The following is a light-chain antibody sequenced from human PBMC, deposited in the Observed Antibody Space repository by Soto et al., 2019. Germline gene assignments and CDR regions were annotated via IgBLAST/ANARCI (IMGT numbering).Light chain of an antibody. CDR3: SSYTSTSTIL. CDR1: SSDIGAYNY. Sequence: QSVLTQPASVSGSPGQSITISCTGTSSDIGAYNYVSWYQHHPGKAPKMMMYEVSYRPSGVSNRFSGSKSGNTASLTISGLQAEDEADYFCSSYTSTSTILFGGGTKVTVL. CDR2: EVS. V-gene: IGLV2-14*01. J-gene: IGLJ2*01.